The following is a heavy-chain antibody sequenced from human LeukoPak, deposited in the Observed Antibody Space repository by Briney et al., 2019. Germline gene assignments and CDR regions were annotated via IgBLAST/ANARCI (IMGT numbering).Heavy chain of an antibody. CDR2: ISSSRSTR. CDR1: GFTFTTYW. CDR3: ARAGENSGYYQYYYYYMDV. J-gene: IGHJ6*03. Sequence: GGSLRLSCAASGFTFTTYWMNWVRQAPGKGLEWVSYISSSRSTRYYADSVKGRFTISRDNAKNSLYLQMNSLRAEDTAVYYCARAGENSGYYQYYYYYMDVWGKGTTVTVSS. V-gene: IGHV3-48*01. D-gene: IGHD3-22*01.